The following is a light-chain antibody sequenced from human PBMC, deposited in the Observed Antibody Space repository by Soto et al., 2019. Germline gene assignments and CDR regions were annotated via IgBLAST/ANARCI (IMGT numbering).Light chain of an antibody. V-gene: IGKV3-11*01. Sequence: IVLTHSPATLSFSPGEMATLSFRASQSVNIYLAWYQQKPCQAPRLLIYDASNRATGIPARFSGSGSGTDFTLTISSLEPEDIAVYYCQQRSNWRVTFGGGTKV. J-gene: IGKJ4*01. CDR1: QSVNIY. CDR2: DAS. CDR3: QQRSNWRVT.